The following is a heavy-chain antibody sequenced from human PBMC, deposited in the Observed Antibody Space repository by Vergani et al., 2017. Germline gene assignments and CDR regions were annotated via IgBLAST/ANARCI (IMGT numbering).Heavy chain of an antibody. Sequence: QVQLVESGGGVVQPGRSLRLSCAASGFTFSSYGMHWVRQAPGKGLEWVAVISYDGSNKYYADSVKGRFTISRDNSKNTLYLQMNSLRAEDTAVYYCAREAYYGSGSYYNGGFDYWGQGTLVTVSS. CDR1: GFTFSSYG. CDR3: AREAYYGSGSYYNGGFDY. CDR2: ISYDGSNK. J-gene: IGHJ4*02. D-gene: IGHD3-10*01. V-gene: IGHV3-30*03.